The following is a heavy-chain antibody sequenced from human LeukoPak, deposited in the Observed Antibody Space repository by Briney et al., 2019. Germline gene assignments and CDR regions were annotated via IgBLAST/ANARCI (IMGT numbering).Heavy chain of an antibody. V-gene: IGHV3-21*04. CDR1: GFTVSSNY. CDR3: TRENRGYTYGPIGDFYYGMDV. CDR2: ISSSSSYI. D-gene: IGHD5-18*01. J-gene: IGHJ6*02. Sequence: GGSLRLSCAASGFTVSSNYMSWVRQAPGKGLEWVSSISSSSSYIYYADSVKGRFTISRDKSKNTLFLQMTSLRVEDTAVYYCTRENRGYTYGPIGDFYYGMDVWGQGTTVTVSS.